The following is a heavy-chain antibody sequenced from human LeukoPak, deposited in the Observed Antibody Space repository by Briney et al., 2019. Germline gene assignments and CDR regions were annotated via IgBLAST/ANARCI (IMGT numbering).Heavy chain of an antibody. CDR3: ARERRINIVVVPAANHVYNWFDP. J-gene: IGHJ5*02. Sequence: TSETLSLTCTVSGGSISSSSYYWGWIRQPPGKGLEWIGSIYYSGSTYYNPSLKSRVTISVDTSKNQFSLKLSSVTAADTAVYYCARERRINIVVVPAANHVYNWFDPWGQGTLVTVSS. V-gene: IGHV4-39*02. CDR1: GGSISSSSYY. CDR2: IYYSGST. D-gene: IGHD2-2*01.